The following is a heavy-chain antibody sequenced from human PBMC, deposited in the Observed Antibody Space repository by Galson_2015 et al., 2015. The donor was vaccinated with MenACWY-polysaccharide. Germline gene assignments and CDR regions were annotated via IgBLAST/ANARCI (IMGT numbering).Heavy chain of an antibody. J-gene: IGHJ1*01. CDR3: ARGAAYCNSTGCDKGGYFQD. CDR1: GFTFSSYA. CDR2: ISYHGSNR. V-gene: IGHV3-30-3*01. D-gene: IGHD2/OR15-2a*01. Sequence: SLRLSCAASGFTFSSYAMHWVRQAPGKGLEWVTTISYHGSNRYYADSVKGRFTISRDNSKNTLYLQMNSLRAEDTAVYYCARGAAYCNSTGCDKGGYFQDWGQGTLVTVSS.